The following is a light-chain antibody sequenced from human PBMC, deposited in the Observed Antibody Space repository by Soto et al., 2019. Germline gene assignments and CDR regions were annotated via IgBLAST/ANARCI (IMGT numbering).Light chain of an antibody. V-gene: IGLV1-51*02. CDR1: SSNFANNY. CDR2: ENN. Sequence: QSVLTQPPSVSAAPGQKVTISCSGSSSNFANNYVSWYQQVPGTAPKLLIYENNKRPSGIPDRFSASHSGTSATLGITGLQTGDEADYYCRIWSDSLSVGIFGGGTKLTVL. J-gene: IGLJ2*01. CDR3: RIWSDSLSVGI.